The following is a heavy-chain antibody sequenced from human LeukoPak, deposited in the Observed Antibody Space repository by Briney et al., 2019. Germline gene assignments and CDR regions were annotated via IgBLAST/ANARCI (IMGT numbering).Heavy chain of an antibody. Sequence: SETLSLTCTVSGGSISSSSYYWGWIRQPPGKGLEWIGSIYYSGSTYYNPSLKSRVTISVDTSKNQFSLKLSSVTAADTAVYYCARGVGSSGWKKLTYYYGMDVWGQGTTVTVSS. V-gene: IGHV4-39*07. CDR1: GGSISSSSYY. D-gene: IGHD6-19*01. J-gene: IGHJ6*02. CDR3: ARGVGSSGWKKLTYYYGMDV. CDR2: IYYSGST.